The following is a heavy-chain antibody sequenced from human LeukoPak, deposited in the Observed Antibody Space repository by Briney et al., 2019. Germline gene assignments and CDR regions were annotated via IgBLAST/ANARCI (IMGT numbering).Heavy chain of an antibody. CDR3: ARVSITEYYDSSGYFYSPDGTVDY. CDR2: INPNSGGT. Sequence: ASVKVSCKASGYTFIGYYMHWVRQAPGQGLEWMGWINPNSGGTNYAQKFQGRVTMTRDTSISTAYMELSRLRSDDTAVYYCARVSITEYYDSSGYFYSPDGTVDYWGQGTLVTVSS. D-gene: IGHD3-22*01. J-gene: IGHJ4*02. CDR1: GYTFIGYY. V-gene: IGHV1-2*02.